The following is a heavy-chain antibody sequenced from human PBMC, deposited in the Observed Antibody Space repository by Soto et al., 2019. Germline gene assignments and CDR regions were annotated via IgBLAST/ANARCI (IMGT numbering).Heavy chain of an antibody. CDR3: ARDLWPGSWFDP. J-gene: IGHJ5*02. Sequence: GASVKVSFKASGYTFTSYGISWVLQAPGQGLGWMGWISAYNGNTNYAQKLQGRVTMTTDTSTSTAYMELRSLRSDDTAVYYCARDLWPGSWFDPWGQGTLVTVSS. V-gene: IGHV1-18*01. CDR1: GYTFTSYG. CDR2: ISAYNGNT. D-gene: IGHD3-10*01.